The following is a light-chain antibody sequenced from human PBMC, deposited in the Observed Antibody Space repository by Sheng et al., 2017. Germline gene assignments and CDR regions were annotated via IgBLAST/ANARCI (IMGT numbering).Light chain of an antibody. CDR2: EGS. J-gene: IGLJ1*01. CDR1: SSDVGYSKH. Sequence: QSALTQPASVSGSPGQSITISCTGTSSDVGYSKHVFWYQQHPGKAPKLMIYEGSKRPSGVSNRFSGSKSGNTASLTISGLQAEDEADYYCNSYTSSSTHVFGTGTKVTVL. V-gene: IGLV2-14*01. CDR3: NSYTSSSTHV.